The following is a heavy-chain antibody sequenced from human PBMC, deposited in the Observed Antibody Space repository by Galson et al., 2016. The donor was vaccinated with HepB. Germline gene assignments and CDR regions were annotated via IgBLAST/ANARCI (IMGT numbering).Heavy chain of an antibody. CDR1: GYSFTSFW. Sequence: QSGAEVKKPGESLTISCKGSGYSFTSFWIAWVRQMPGKGPEWMGIIYPRDSDTRYSPSFQGRVTLSADKSINTAYLQWSSLKASDTAMYYCARHGGSYYTGNHFWGQGTLVTVSS. J-gene: IGHJ4*02. CDR3: ARHGGSYYTGNHF. D-gene: IGHD1-26*01. V-gene: IGHV5-51*01. CDR2: IYPRDSDT.